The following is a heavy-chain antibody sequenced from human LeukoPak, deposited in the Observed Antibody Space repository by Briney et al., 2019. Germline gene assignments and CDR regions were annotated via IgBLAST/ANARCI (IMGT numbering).Heavy chain of an antibody. Sequence: ASVKVSCKASGHTFTNFYMHWVRQAPGQGLEWMGIINPSGAATNYAQKFQGRVTMTRDMSTSTVYMELSSLRSEDTAVYYCARDPSYDSSGYYYGYFDYWGQGTLVTVSS. CDR3: ARDPSYDSSGYYYGYFDY. D-gene: IGHD3-22*01. J-gene: IGHJ4*02. CDR1: GHTFTNFY. V-gene: IGHV1-46*01. CDR2: INPSGAAT.